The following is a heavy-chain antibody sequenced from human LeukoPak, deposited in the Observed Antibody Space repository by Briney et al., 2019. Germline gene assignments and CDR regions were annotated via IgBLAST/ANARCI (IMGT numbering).Heavy chain of an antibody. CDR3: ARDSRYSSSWYDY. D-gene: IGHD6-13*01. CDR2: ISSSGSTI. CDR1: GFTSSSYE. V-gene: IGHV3-48*03. Sequence: GGSLRLSCAASGFTSSSYEMNWVRQAPGKGLEWVSYISSSGSTIYYADSVKGRFTISRDNAKNSLYLQMNSLRAEDTAVYYCARDSRYSSSWYDYWGQGTLVTVSS. J-gene: IGHJ4*02.